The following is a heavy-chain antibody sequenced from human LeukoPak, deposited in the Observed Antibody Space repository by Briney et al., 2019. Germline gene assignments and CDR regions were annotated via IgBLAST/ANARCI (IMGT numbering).Heavy chain of an antibody. Sequence: ASVTVSCKASGYTFTSYGISWVRQAPGQGLEWMGWISAYNGNTNYAQKLQGRVTMTTDTSTSTAYMELRSLRSDDTAVYYCARERITIFGVVPLGYYYMDVWGKGTTVTVSS. CDR2: ISAYNGNT. V-gene: IGHV1-18*01. CDR3: ARERITIFGVVPLGYYYMDV. CDR1: GYTFTSYG. D-gene: IGHD3-3*01. J-gene: IGHJ6*03.